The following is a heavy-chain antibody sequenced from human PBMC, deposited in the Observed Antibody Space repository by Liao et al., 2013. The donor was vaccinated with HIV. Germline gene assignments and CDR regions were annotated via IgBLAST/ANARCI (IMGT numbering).Heavy chain of an antibody. CDR1: GGSISSSSYY. Sequence: QLQLQESGPGLVKPSETLSLTCTVSGGSISSSSYYWGWIRQPPGKGLEWIGSISHGGITNYNPPLKSRVTISVDTSKSQFNLQLNSVTAADTAVYYCARASRMTTVLYDYWGQGTLVTVSS. D-gene: IGHD4-11*01. CDR2: ISHGGIT. CDR3: ARASRMTTVLYDY. V-gene: IGHV4-39*07. J-gene: IGHJ4*02.